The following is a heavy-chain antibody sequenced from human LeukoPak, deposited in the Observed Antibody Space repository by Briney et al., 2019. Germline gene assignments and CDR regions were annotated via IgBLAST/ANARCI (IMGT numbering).Heavy chain of an antibody. J-gene: IGHJ3*02. Sequence: GGSLRLSCAASGFTFSSYSMNWVRQAPGKGLEWVSSISSSSSYIYYADSVKGRFTISRDNAKNSLYLQMNSLRAEDTAVYYCARAGILGWLNEDDAFDIWGQGTMVTVSS. V-gene: IGHV3-21*01. CDR3: ARAGILGWLNEDDAFDI. CDR1: GFTFSSYS. CDR2: ISSSSSYI. D-gene: IGHD3-3*01.